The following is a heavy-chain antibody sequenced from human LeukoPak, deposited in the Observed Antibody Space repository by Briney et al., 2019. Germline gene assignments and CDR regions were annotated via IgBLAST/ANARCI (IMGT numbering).Heavy chain of an antibody. V-gene: IGHV5-51*01. CDR1: GYSFTSYW. CDR3: ARPVGGGYGGASFDY. J-gene: IGHJ4*02. Sequence: GESLKISCKGSGYSFTSYWIGWVRQMPGKGLEWMGIIYPGDSDTRYSPSFQGQVTISADKSIRTAYLQWSSLKASDTAMYYCARPVGGGYGGASFDYWGQGTLVTVSS. CDR2: IYPGDSDT. D-gene: IGHD5-12*01.